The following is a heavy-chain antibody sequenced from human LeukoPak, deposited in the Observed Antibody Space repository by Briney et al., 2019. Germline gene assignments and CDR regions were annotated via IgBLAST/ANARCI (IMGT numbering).Heavy chain of an antibody. D-gene: IGHD6-13*01. CDR3: ARVYYSSSYDYWYFDL. CDR1: GGSISSSSYY. Sequence: ASETLSLTCTVSGGSISSSSYYWRWIRQPPGKGLEWIGYIYYSGSTNYHHSLKSRVTISVDTSKNQFSLKLSSVTAADTAVYYCARVYYSSSYDYWYFDLWGRGTLVTVCS. J-gene: IGHJ2*01. V-gene: IGHV4-61*01. CDR2: IYYSGST.